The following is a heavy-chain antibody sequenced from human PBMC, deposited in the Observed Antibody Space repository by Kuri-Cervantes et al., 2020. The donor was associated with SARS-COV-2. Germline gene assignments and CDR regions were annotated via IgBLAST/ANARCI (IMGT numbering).Heavy chain of an antibody. Sequence: LSLTCAASEFTFSSYAMHWVRQAPGKGLEWVSGISWNSGSIGYADSVKGRFTISRDNSKNTLYLQMNSLRAEDTAVYYCAREQLVLDYWGQGTLVTVSS. CDR2: ISWNSGSI. J-gene: IGHJ4*02. CDR3: AREQLVLDY. CDR1: EFTFSSYA. V-gene: IGHV3-NL1*01. D-gene: IGHD6-6*01.